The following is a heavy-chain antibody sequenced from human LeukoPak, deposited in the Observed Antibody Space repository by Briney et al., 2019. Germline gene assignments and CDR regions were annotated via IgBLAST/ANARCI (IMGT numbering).Heavy chain of an antibody. V-gene: IGHV4-59*01. J-gene: IGHJ4*02. D-gene: IGHD3-22*01. CDR1: GGSISSYY. CDR2: ICYSGST. Sequence: SETLSLTCSVSGGSISSYYLSWIRQPPGKGLEWIGYICYSGSTKYNPSLESRVTISVDTSKSQFSLKLSSVTTADTAVYYCARGNYYDSSGYYSAFDYWGQGTLVTVSS. CDR3: ARGNYYDSSGYYSAFDY.